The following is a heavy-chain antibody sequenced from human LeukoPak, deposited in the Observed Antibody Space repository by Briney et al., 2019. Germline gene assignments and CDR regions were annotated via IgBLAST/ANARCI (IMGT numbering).Heavy chain of an antibody. CDR1: GFTFDDYA. D-gene: IGHD3-22*01. CDR2: ISWNSGSI. J-gene: IGHJ4*02. Sequence: GGSLRLSCAASGFTFDDYAMHWVRQAPGKGLEWVSGISWNSGSIGYADSVKGRFTISRDNAKNSLYLQMNSLRAEDTALYYCAKDRDYDSSGTFDYWGQGTLVTVSS. V-gene: IGHV3-9*01. CDR3: AKDRDYDSSGTFDY.